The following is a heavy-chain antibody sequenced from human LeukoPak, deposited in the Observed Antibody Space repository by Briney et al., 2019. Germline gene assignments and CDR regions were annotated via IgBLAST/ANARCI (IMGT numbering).Heavy chain of an antibody. V-gene: IGHV3-23*01. CDR2: ISGSGGST. CDR1: GFPFSSYA. CDR3: AKDSLNDYYDSGTYYYSYYFDY. Sequence: GGSLRLSCAVSGFPFSSYAMHWVRQAPGKGLEWVSAISGSGGSTYSADSVKGRFTISRDKSKNTLYLQMNSLRAEDTAVYYCAKDSLNDYYDSGTYYYSYYFDYWGQGTLVTVSS. D-gene: IGHD3-22*01. J-gene: IGHJ4*02.